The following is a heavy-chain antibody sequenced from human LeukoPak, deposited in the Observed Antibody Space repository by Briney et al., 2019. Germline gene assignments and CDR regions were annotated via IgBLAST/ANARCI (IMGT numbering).Heavy chain of an antibody. CDR3: ARDAQRGFDYSNSLEY. CDR2: IWSDGSNR. D-gene: IGHD4-11*01. J-gene: IGHJ4*01. CDR1: GFIFSHYG. V-gene: IGHV3-33*01. Sequence: GGSLRLSCAASGFIFSHYGMLWVRQAPGKGLEWVAVIWSDGSNRFYAGSVKGRFTISRDNSQNTVFLQMNSLRVEDTAMYYCARDAQRGFDYSNSLEYWGHGTLVTVSS.